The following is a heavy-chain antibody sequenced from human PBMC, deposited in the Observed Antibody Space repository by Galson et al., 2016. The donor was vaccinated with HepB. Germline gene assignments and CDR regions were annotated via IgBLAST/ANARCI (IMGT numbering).Heavy chain of an antibody. CDR3: AGGYDWNRWAFDI. Sequence: QSGAEVKKPGASVKVSCKASGYTFNTYGVIWVRQAPGQGLEWMGWISAYGVNAKYAQNLQGRVTMTTDTSTSTAYMELRSLRSDDTGAYYCAGGYDWNRWAFDIWGQGTMVTVSS. D-gene: IGHD1/OR15-1a*01. J-gene: IGHJ3*02. CDR2: ISAYGVNA. V-gene: IGHV1-18*01. CDR1: GYTFNTYG.